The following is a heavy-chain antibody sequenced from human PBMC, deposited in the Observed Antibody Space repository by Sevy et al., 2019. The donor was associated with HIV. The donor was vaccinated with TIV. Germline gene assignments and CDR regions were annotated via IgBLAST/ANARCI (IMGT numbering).Heavy chain of an antibody. J-gene: IGHJ6*02. V-gene: IGHV3-30-3*01. D-gene: IGHD4-17*01. CDR3: ARPRANYVDHYFFYAMDV. CDR2: ISYDGSDK. Sequence: HGGSLRLSCAASGFAFSNYYAMHWVRQAPGKGLEWVALISYDGSDKYYADSVKGRFTISRDNFKNTLYLQMNSLTTEDTAVYYCARPRANYVDHYFFYAMDVWGQGTTVTVSS. CDR1: GFAFSNYYA.